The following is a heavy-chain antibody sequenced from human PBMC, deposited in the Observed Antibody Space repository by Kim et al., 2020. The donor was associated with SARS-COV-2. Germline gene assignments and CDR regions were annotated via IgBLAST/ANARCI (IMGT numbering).Heavy chain of an antibody. CDR2: ISYDGSNK. J-gene: IGHJ2*01. CDR1: GFTFSSYG. V-gene: IGHV3-30*18. Sequence: GGSLRLSCAASGFTFSSYGMHWVRQAPGKGLEWVAVISYDGSNKYYADSVKGRFTISRDNSKNTLYLQMNSLRAEDTAVYYCAKDFLTVTDEWYFDLWGRGTLVTVSS. CDR3: AKDFLTVTDEWYFDL. D-gene: IGHD4-17*01.